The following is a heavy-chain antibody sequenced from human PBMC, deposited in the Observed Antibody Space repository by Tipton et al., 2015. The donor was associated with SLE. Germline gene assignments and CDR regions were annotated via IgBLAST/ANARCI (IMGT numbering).Heavy chain of an antibody. D-gene: IGHD1-26*01. CDR2: IYYSGST. Sequence: TLSLTCTVSGGPISSHFWSWIRQPPGKGLEWIGYIYYSGSTNYKPSLKSRVTISVDTSQNQFSLKLSSVTAADTAVYYCASFSGSYGAFDIWGQGTMVTVSS. CDR1: GGPISSHF. J-gene: IGHJ3*02. CDR3: ASFSGSYGAFDI. V-gene: IGHV4-59*11.